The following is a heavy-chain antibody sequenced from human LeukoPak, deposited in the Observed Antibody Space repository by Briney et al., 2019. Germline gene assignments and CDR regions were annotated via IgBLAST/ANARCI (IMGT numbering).Heavy chain of an antibody. J-gene: IGHJ4*02. CDR1: GGSISSGSYY. CDR2: IYTSGST. CDR3: ARASTIGPLDY. V-gene: IGHV4-61*02. D-gene: IGHD3-9*01. Sequence: SQTLSLTCTVSGGSISSGSYYWSWIRQPAGKGLEWIGRIYTSGSTNYNPSLKSRVTISVDTSKNQFSLKLSSVTAADTAVYYCARASTIGPLDYWGQGTLVTVSS.